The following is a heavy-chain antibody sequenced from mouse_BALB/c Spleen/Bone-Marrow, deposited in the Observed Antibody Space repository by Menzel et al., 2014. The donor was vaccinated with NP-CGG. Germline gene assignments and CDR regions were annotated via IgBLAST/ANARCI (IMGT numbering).Heavy chain of an antibody. J-gene: IGHJ3*01. D-gene: IGHD2-10*02. V-gene: IGHV2-9*02. Sequence: VQLQQSGPGLVSPSQSLSIPRTVSGFSLTSYGIHWVRQPPGKGLEWLGVIWAGGGTIYNSALMSRLSISKDNSKSQVFLKMHSLQTDDTAMYYCARDAGYGNPWFAYWGQRTLVTVSA. CDR2: IWAGGGT. CDR3: ARDAGYGNPWFAY. CDR1: GFSLTSYG.